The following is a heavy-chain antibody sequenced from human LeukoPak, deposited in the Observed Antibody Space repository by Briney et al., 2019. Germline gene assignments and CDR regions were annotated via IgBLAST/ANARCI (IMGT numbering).Heavy chain of an antibody. CDR1: GFTFSSYA. Sequence: GALRLSCAASGFTFSSYALHWVRQAPGMGLEWVAVISYDGNDKYYAGSVKGRFIISRDNPKNTLYLQMNSLRAEDTAVYYCAREWDDYGDFYGLDVWGQGTTVTVSS. CDR2: ISYDGNDK. CDR3: AREWDDYGDFYGLDV. D-gene: IGHD4-17*01. J-gene: IGHJ6*02. V-gene: IGHV3-30-3*01.